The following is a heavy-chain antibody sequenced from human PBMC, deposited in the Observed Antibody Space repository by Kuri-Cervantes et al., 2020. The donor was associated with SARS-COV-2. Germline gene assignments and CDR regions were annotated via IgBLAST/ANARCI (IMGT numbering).Heavy chain of an antibody. Sequence: SVKVSCKASGGTFSSYAISWVRQAPGQGLEWMGGIIPIFGTANYAQKFQGRVTITADKSTSTAYMELSSPRSEDTAVYYCARDLQRGTFDIWGQGTMVTDSS. V-gene: IGHV1-69*06. CDR2: IIPIFGTA. J-gene: IGHJ3*02. CDR3: ARDLQRGTFDI. D-gene: IGHD1-14*01. CDR1: GGTFSSYA.